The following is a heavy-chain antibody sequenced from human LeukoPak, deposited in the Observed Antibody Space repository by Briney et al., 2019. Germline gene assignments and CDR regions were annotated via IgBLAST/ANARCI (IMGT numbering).Heavy chain of an antibody. CDR1: RFTFNSYW. CDR2: IYNDGSRT. J-gene: IGHJ4*02. V-gene: IGHV3-74*01. CDR3: ARTTVTTRSVFDY. Sequence: GGSLRLSCAASRFTFNSYWMHWVRQAPGKGLVWVARIYNDGSRTNYADSVKGRFTISRDNSKNTLYLQMNSLRAEDTAVYYCARTTVTTRSVFDYWGQGTLVTVSS. D-gene: IGHD4-17*01.